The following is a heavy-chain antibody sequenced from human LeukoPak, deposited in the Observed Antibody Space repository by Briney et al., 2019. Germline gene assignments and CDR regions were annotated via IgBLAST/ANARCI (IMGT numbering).Heavy chain of an antibody. J-gene: IGHJ6*03. V-gene: IGHV3-7*01. D-gene: IGHD3/OR15-3a*01. CDR2: LDQDGSEK. CDR1: GFILSGYW. Sequence: PGGSLRLSCAASGFILSGYWMTWVRQAPGKGLEWVANLDQDGSEKYYVDSVKGRFTISRDNAKKSLYLQMNSLRAEDTAVYYCARDDYGFWTGSHYYYYYLDVWGKGTTVTVSS. CDR3: ARDDYGFWTGSHYYYYYLDV.